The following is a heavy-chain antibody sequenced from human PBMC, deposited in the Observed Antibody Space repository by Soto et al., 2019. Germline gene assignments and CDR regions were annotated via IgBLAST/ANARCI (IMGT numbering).Heavy chain of an antibody. Sequence: QVQLVESGGGVVQPGRSLRLSCAASGFTFSSYDMHWVRQAPGEGLEWVAVIWYDGSNKYYADSVKGRFTISRDNSKNTLYLQMNSLRAEDTAVYYCTRTELVVAAIDYWGQGTLVTVSP. D-gene: IGHD2-15*01. CDR3: TRTELVVAAIDY. J-gene: IGHJ4*02. CDR1: GFTFSSYD. V-gene: IGHV3-33*01. CDR2: IWYDGSNK.